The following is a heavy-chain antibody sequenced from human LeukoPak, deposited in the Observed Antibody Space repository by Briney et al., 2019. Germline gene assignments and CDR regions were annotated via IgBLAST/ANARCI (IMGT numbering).Heavy chain of an antibody. CDR2: IKQDGSEK. CDR3: ARLRSGYCSSTSCYGNYFDY. J-gene: IGHJ4*02. CDR1: GFTFSSYW. Sequence: GGSLRLSCAASGFTFSSYWMSWVRQAPGKGLEWVANIKQDGSEKYYVDSVKGRFTISRDNAKNSLYLQMNSLRAEDTAVYYCARLRSGYCSSTSCYGNYFDYWGQGTLVTVSS. V-gene: IGHV3-7*01. D-gene: IGHD2-2*01.